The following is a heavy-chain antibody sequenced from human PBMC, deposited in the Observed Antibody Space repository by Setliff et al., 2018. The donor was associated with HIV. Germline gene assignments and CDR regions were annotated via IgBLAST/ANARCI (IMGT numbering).Heavy chain of an antibody. CDR1: GYIFNRYG. Sequence: GASVKVSCKASGYIFNRYGLSWVRQAPGQGLEWMGWISPYDGKTSFALKFQGRLTLTTDTSTNTAHMELRSLKAEDMAVYYCARVSSGYYYESWGQGTLVTAPQ. CDR2: ISPYDGKT. V-gene: IGHV1-18*03. CDR3: ARVSSGYYYES. D-gene: IGHD3-22*01. J-gene: IGHJ5*02.